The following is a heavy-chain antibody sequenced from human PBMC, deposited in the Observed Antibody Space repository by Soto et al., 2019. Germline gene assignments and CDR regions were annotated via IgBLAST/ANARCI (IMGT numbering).Heavy chain of an antibody. CDR2: INAGNGNT. CDR3: ASHTVTDIFYYYYGMDV. Sequence: DSVKXSCKASAYTFTSYAMHWVRQAPGQRLEWMGWINAGNGNTKYSQKFQGRVTITRDTSASTAYMELSSLRSEDTAVYYCASHTVTDIFYYYYGMDVWGQGTTVTVSS. D-gene: IGHD4-4*01. J-gene: IGHJ6*02. CDR1: AYTFTSYA. V-gene: IGHV1-3*01.